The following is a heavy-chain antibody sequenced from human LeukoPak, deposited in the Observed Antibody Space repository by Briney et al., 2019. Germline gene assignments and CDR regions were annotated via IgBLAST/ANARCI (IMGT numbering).Heavy chain of an antibody. D-gene: IGHD4-23*01. Sequence: GESRKISCKGSGYRFTSYWIGWVRQIPGKGLEWMGIIYPGDSDTRYSPSFQGQVTISADKSISTAYLQWSSLKASDTAMYYCASYEDYGGNGGYFDYWGQGTLVTVSS. V-gene: IGHV5-51*01. J-gene: IGHJ4*02. CDR1: GYRFTSYW. CDR2: IYPGDSDT. CDR3: ASYEDYGGNGGYFDY.